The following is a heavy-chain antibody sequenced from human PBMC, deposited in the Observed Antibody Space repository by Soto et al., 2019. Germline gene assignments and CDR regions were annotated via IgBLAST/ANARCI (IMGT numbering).Heavy chain of an antibody. Sequence: QVQLVESGGGVVQPGRSLRLSYAASGFTFSSYAMHWVRQAPGKGLEWVAVISYDGSNKYYADSVKGRFTISRDNSKNTLYLQMNSLRAEDTAVYYCARPNRHYYYYGMDVWGQGTTVTVSS. D-gene: IGHD7-27*01. V-gene: IGHV3-30-3*01. CDR2: ISYDGSNK. CDR3: ARPNRHYYYYGMDV. CDR1: GFTFSSYA. J-gene: IGHJ6*02.